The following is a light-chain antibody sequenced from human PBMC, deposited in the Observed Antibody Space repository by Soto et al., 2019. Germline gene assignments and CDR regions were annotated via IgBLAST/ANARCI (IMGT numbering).Light chain of an antibody. Sequence: QSVLTQPTSASASLGASVKLTCTLSSGHSSYAIAWHQQQPEKGPRYLMKLNSDGSHSKGDGIPDRFSGSSSGAERYLTISSLQSEDEADYYCQTWGTGIRVFGGGTKLTVL. V-gene: IGLV4-69*01. J-gene: IGLJ3*02. CDR3: QTWGTGIRV. CDR2: LNSDGSH. CDR1: SGHSSYA.